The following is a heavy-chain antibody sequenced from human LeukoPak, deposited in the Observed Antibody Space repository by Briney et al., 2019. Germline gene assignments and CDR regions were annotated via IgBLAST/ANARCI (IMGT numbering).Heavy chain of an antibody. J-gene: IGHJ6*03. CDR3: ASSAKEVPAAEPNLDYYYYYMDV. CDR2: IIPIFGTA. D-gene: IGHD2-2*01. Sequence: GASVKVSCKASGGTFSSYAISWVRQAPGQGLEWVGGIIPIFGTANYAQKFQGRVTITTDESTSTAYMELSSLRSEDTAVYYCASSAKEVPAAEPNLDYYYYYMDVWGKGTTVTVSS. CDR1: GGTFSSYA. V-gene: IGHV1-69*05.